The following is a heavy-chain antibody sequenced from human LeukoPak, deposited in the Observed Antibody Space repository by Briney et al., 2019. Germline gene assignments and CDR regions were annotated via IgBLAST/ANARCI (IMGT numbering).Heavy chain of an antibody. CDR3: ARDVQPYFDY. CDR2: IYHSGST. V-gene: IGHV4-38-2*02. CDR1: GYSISSGYY. Sequence: SETLSLTCTVSGYSISSGYYWGWIRQPPGKGLEWIGSIYHSGSTYYNPSLKSRVTISVGTSKNQFSLRLSSVTAADTAVYYCARDVQPYFDYWGQGTLVTVSS. D-gene: IGHD1-14*01. J-gene: IGHJ4*02.